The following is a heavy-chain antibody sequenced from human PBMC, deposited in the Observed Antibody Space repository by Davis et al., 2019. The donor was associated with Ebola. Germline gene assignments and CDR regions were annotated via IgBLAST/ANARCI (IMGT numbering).Heavy chain of an antibody. CDR1: GFTLSGSA. V-gene: IGHV3-73*01. CDR3: TTDARGLL. D-gene: IGHD2-2*01. Sequence: GESLKISCAASGFTLSGSAMHWVRQASGKGLEWVGRIRSKANSYATAYAASVKGRFTISRDDSKNTLYLQMNSLKTEDTAVYYCTTDARGLLWGQGTLVTVSS. CDR2: IRSKANSYAT. J-gene: IGHJ4*02.